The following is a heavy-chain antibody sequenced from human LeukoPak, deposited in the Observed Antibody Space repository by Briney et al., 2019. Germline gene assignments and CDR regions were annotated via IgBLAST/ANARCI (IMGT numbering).Heavy chain of an antibody. CDR2: INPNSGGT. J-gene: IGHJ6*02. D-gene: IGHD2-2*01. Sequence: ASVKVSCKASGYTFTGYYMHWVRQAPGQGLEWMGWINPNSGGTNYAQKFQGRVTMTRDTSISTAYMELSRLRSDDTAVYYCARTTFRRYCSSTSCAEGDYYYYGMDVWGQGTTVTVPS. V-gene: IGHV1-2*02. CDR1: GYTFTGYY. CDR3: ARTTFRRYCSSTSCAEGDYYYYGMDV.